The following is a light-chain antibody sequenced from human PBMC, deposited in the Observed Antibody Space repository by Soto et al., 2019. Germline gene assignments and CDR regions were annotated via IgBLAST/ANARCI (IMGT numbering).Light chain of an antibody. CDR2: KAS. J-gene: IGKJ1*01. V-gene: IGKV1-5*03. Sequence: DIQMTQSPSTLSASVGDTVTITCRASQSISAWLAWYQQKPGKAPKLLIYKASSLESGVPSRFSGSGSGTEFTLTISSLQPDDFATYYCQQYNNYGSWTVGQGTQVEIK. CDR1: QSISAW. CDR3: QQYNNYGSWT.